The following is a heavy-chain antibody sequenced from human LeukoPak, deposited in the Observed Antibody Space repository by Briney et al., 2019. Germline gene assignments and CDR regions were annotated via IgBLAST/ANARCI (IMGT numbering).Heavy chain of an antibody. D-gene: IGHD1-1*01. J-gene: IGHJ6*03. CDR1: GGSFSNYY. V-gene: IGHV4-59*01. CDR2: IHYVRTT. Sequence: SETLSLTCTVSGGSFSNYYWSWVRQSPGKGLEWMGYIHYVRTTNYNPSIKSRVTMSLDTPKNQFSLNLFSVTAADTAIYYCARTTTTPYYSYFYMDVWGKGTTVTVSS. CDR3: ARTTTTPYYSYFYMDV.